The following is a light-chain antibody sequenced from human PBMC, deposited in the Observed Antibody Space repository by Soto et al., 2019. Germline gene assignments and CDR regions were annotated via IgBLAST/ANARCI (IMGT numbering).Light chain of an antibody. CDR2: GAS. J-gene: IGKJ1*01. CDR3: LQYGSSVWT. CDR1: QSVSSSY. Sequence: EIVLTQSPCTLSLSPGERATLSCRASQSVSSSYLAWYQQKPGQAPRLLIYGASSRATGIPDRFSGSGSGTDFTLTIPRLEPEDFAVYYCLQYGSSVWTFGQGTKVDIK. V-gene: IGKV3-20*01.